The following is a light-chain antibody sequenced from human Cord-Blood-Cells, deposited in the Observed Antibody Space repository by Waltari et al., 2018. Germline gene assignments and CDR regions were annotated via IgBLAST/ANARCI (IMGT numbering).Light chain of an antibody. Sequence: DIVMTQSPDSLAVSLGERATIHCKSSQSVLYSSNNKIYLAWYQQKPGQPPKLLIYWASTRESGVPDRFRSSRSATDFTLTISSLQAEDVAVYYCQQYYSTPWTFGHGTKVEIK. V-gene: IGKV4-1*01. CDR3: QQYYSTPWT. CDR1: QSVLYSSNNKIY. J-gene: IGKJ1*01. CDR2: WAS.